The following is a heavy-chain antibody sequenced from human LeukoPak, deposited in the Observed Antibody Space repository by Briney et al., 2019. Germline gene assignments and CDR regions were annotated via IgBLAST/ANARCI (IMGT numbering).Heavy chain of an antibody. CDR3: AKEDGTVVVSTFGD. J-gene: IGHJ4*02. CDR1: GFNFRTYG. D-gene: IGHD3-22*01. CDR2: IQFDESSK. V-gene: IGHV3-30*02. Sequence: GGSLRLSCAASGFNFRTYGMHWVRQAPGKGXXXXXFIQFDESSKNYADSGRGRFTISRDNSKKTWYLQVNSLRAEDTAVYYCAKEDGTVVVSTFGDWGQGTLVTVSS.